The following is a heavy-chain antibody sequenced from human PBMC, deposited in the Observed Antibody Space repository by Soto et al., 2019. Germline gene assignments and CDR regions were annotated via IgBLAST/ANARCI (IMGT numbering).Heavy chain of an antibody. CDR2: IRAGGDTR. Sequence: EVQLLESGGGLVQPGETLRLSCAASGFDFSAYAMAWVRQAPGKGLEWVSLIRAGGDTRYFADFVKGRCTISRDDSKNTVYLQMDSLRAEDTAVYYCAKQIAGASSTYDYWGHGILITVSS. J-gene: IGHJ4*01. D-gene: IGHD2-21*01. V-gene: IGHV3-23*01. CDR1: GFDFSAYA. CDR3: AKQIAGASSTYDY.